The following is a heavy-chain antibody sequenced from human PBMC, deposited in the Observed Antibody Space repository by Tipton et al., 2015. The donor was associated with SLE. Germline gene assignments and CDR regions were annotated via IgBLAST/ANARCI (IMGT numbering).Heavy chain of an antibody. Sequence: TLSLTCAVYGGSFSGYYWSRIRQPPGKGLEWIGEINHSGSTNYNPSLKSRVTISVDTSKNQFSLKLSSVTAADTAVYYCARHYGSRYFEYWGQGTLVTVSS. CDR2: INHSGST. V-gene: IGHV4-34*01. J-gene: IGHJ4*02. CDR1: GGSFSGYY. D-gene: IGHD1-26*01. CDR3: ARHYGSRYFEY.